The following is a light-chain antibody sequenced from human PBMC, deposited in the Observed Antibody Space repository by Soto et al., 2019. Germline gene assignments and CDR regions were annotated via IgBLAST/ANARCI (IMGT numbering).Light chain of an antibody. J-gene: IGKJ4*01. CDR2: LGS. Sequence: DLVMTQSPLSLPVTPGEPASISCRSSQSLLHSNGYNYLDWYLQKPGQSPQLLIYLGSNRASGVPDRFSGSGSGTDFTLKISRVEAEDVEVYYCMQALPTLTFGGGTKVEIK. CDR3: MQALPTLT. V-gene: IGKV2-28*01. CDR1: QSLLHSNGYNY.